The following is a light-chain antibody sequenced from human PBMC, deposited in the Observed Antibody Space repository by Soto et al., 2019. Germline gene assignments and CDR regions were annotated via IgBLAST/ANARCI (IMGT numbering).Light chain of an antibody. CDR3: QQYDNLLT. CDR1: QGISNY. CDR2: DAS. J-gene: IGKJ4*01. V-gene: IGKV1-33*01. Sequence: DIQMTQSPSSLSAFVGDRVTITCQASQGISNYLNWYQQKPGKAPKLLIYDASNLETGVPSRFSGTGFGTDFTFTISRLQPEVIATYYCQQYDNLLTFGGGTKVEIK.